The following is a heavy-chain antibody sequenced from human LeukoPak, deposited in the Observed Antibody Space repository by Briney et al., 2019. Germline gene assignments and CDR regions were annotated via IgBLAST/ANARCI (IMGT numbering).Heavy chain of an antibody. J-gene: IGHJ4*02. CDR2: ISSTSSYI. CDR3: ATDPSGNDYH. Sequence: GGSLRLSCAASGFTFSSYAMSWVRQAPGKGLEWVSSISSTSSYIYYADSVKGRFTISRDNAKNSVYLHMNSLRAEDTAVYYCATDPSGNDYHWGQGTLVTVSS. CDR1: GFTFSSYA. D-gene: IGHD5-12*01. V-gene: IGHV3-21*01.